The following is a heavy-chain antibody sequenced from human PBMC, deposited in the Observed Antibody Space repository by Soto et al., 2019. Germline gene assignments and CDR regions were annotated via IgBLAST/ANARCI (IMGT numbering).Heavy chain of an antibody. CDR1: GGSISSYY. J-gene: IGHJ5*02. D-gene: IGHD3-3*01. V-gene: IGHV4-59*01. Sequence: QVQLQESGPGLVKPSETLSLTCTVSGGSISSYYWSWIRQPPGKGLEWIGYIYYSGSTNYNPSLQSRVTISVDTSKNQFSLKLSSVTAADTAVYYCARGPNYDFWSRSLDPWGQGTLVTVSS. CDR2: IYYSGST. CDR3: ARGPNYDFWSRSLDP.